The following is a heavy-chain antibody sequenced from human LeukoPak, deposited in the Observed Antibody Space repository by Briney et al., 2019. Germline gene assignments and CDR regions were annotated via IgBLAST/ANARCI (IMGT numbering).Heavy chain of an antibody. CDR1: GGSISSGGYY. V-gene: IGHV4-61*02. D-gene: IGHD3-10*01. Sequence: PSETLSLTCTVSGGSISSGGYYWSWIRQPAGKGLEWIGRIYTSGNTNYNPSLKSRVTISVDTSKNQFSLKLSSVTAADTAVYSCARADDFGELWNWGQGTLVSVSS. CDR3: ARADDFGELWN. CDR2: IYTSGNT. J-gene: IGHJ4*02.